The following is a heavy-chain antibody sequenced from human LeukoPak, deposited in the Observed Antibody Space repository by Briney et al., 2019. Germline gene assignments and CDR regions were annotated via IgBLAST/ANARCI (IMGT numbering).Heavy chain of an antibody. CDR2: IYYSGST. CDR1: GGSINSYY. Sequence: SETLSLTCTVSGGSINSYYWSWIRQPPGKGLEWIGYIYYSGSTNYNPSLKSRVTISVDTTKNQFSLKLSSVTAADTAVYYCASGYYGSGSYNYWGQGTLVTVSS. J-gene: IGHJ4*02. V-gene: IGHV4-59*08. CDR3: ASGYYGSGSYNY. D-gene: IGHD3-10*01.